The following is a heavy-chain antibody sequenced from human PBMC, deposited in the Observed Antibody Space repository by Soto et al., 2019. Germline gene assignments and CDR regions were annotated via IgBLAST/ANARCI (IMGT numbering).Heavy chain of an antibody. J-gene: IGHJ4*02. CDR3: AKGLPEIFGVVNTYFDY. CDR2: ISGGGGST. V-gene: IGHV3-23*01. Sequence: GGSLRLSCAASGFTFSSYAMSWVRQAPGKGLEWVSAISGGGGSTYYADSVKGRFTISRDNSKNTLYLQMNSLRAEDTAVYYCAKGLPEIFGVVNTYFDYWGQGTLVTVSS. CDR1: GFTFSSYA. D-gene: IGHD3-3*01.